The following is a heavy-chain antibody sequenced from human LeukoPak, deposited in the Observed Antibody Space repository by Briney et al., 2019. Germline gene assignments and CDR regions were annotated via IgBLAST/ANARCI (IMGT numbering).Heavy chain of an antibody. CDR1: GFTFDDYV. CDR3: VKASAAVVVNRYYFDY. J-gene: IGHJ4*02. Sequence: SLRLSCAASGFTFDDYVMHWVRQAPGKGLEWVSGITWNSDTIAYADSVKGRFTISRDNAKNSLYLQMNSLRADDTALYYCVKASAAVVVNRYYFDYWGKGTLVTVSS. D-gene: IGHD6-19*01. CDR2: ITWNSDTI. V-gene: IGHV3-9*01.